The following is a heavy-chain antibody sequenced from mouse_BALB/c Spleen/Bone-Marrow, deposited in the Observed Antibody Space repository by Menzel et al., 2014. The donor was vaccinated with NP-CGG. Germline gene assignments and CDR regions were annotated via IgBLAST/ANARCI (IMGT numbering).Heavy chain of an antibody. CDR1: GFTFSSYW. J-gene: IGHJ3*01. V-gene: IGHV6-6*02. D-gene: IGHD4-1*01. CDR2: IRLKSDNYAT. CDR3: TGWDQFAY. Sequence: EVHLVESGGGLVQPGGSMKLSCVASGFTFSSYWMSWVRQSPEKGLEWVAEIRLKSDNYATHYAESVKGKFTISRDDSKSRLYLQMNSLGAEDTGIYYCTGWDQFAYWGQGTLVTVSA.